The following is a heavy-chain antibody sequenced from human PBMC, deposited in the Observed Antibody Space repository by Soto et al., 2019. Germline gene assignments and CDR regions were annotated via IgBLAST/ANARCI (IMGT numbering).Heavy chain of an antibody. CDR2: ISGSGGST. CDR1: GFTFSSYA. Sequence: HPGGSLRLSCAASGFTFSSYAMSWVRQAPGKGLEWVSAISGSGGSTYYADSVKGRFTISRDNSKNTLYLQMNSLRAEDTAVYYCAKSGTTHLYYYYYYGMDVWGQGTTVTVSS. J-gene: IGHJ6*02. CDR3: AKSGTTHLYYYYYYGMDV. V-gene: IGHV3-23*01. D-gene: IGHD1-7*01.